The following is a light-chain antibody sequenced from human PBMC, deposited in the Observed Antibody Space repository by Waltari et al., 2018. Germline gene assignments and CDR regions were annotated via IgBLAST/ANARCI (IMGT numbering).Light chain of an antibody. CDR2: GAS. J-gene: IGKJ4*01. Sequence: EVLMTQSPATLSVSPGERVTLSCRASQNIHDNLAWYQQKPGQAPRLLIYGASTMATDIPARFRGSESGTEFTLTINSLQSEDLGIYYCQQYNKWPPLTFGGGTKVEIK. CDR3: QQYNKWPPLT. CDR1: QNIHDN. V-gene: IGKV3-15*01.